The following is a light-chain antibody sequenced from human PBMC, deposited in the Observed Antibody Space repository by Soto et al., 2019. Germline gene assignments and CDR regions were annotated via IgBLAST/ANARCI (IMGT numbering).Light chain of an antibody. Sequence: DIQLTQSPSFLSASVGDRFTITFRASQGIGNLLAWYQQKPGEAPKLLIYTVSTLQSGVPSRFSGSGSGTEFSLTISSLQPEDFATYYCQQLNSYPITFGQGTRLEIK. CDR2: TVS. CDR1: QGIGNL. V-gene: IGKV1-9*01. J-gene: IGKJ5*01. CDR3: QQLNSYPIT.